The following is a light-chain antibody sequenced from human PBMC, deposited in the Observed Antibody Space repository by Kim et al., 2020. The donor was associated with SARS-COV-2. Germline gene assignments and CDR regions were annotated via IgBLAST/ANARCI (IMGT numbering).Light chain of an antibody. CDR3: QQYDNLLFS. J-gene: IGKJ3*01. CDR2: DAS. V-gene: IGKV1-33*01. Sequence: DIQMTQSPSSLSASVGDRVTITCQASQNISNYLNWYQQKPGKAPKLLIYDASNLETGVPSRFSGSGSGTDFTFTISRLQPEEIATYYCQQYDNLLFSFCPRTKVDIK. CDR1: QNISNY.